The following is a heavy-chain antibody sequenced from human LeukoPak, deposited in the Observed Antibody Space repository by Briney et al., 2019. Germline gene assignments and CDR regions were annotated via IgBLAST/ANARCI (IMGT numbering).Heavy chain of an antibody. V-gene: IGHV3-23*01. CDR1: GFTFSSYA. D-gene: IGHD3-9*01. J-gene: IGHJ4*02. CDR2: ISGSGVST. Sequence: PGGSLRLSCAASGFTFSSYAMSWVRQAPGKGLEWVSAISGSGVSTYYADSVKGRFTISRDNSKNTLYLQMNSLRAEDTAVYYCAKGGVLRYFDWLFKNFDYWGQGTLVTVSS. CDR3: AKGGVLRYFDWLFKNFDY.